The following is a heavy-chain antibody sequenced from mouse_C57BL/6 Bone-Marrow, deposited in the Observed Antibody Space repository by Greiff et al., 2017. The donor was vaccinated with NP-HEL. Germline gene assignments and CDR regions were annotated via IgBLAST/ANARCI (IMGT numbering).Heavy chain of an antibody. V-gene: IGHV1-81*01. Sequence: QVQLQQSGAELARPGASVKLSCKASGYTFTSYGISWVKQRTGQGLEWIGEIYPRSGNTYYNEKFKGTATLTADKSSSTAYMELRSLTSEDSAVYFCARRNGNYGWYFDVWGTGTTVTVSS. CDR2: IYPRSGNT. J-gene: IGHJ1*03. D-gene: IGHD2-1*01. CDR3: ARRNGNYGWYFDV. CDR1: GYTFTSYG.